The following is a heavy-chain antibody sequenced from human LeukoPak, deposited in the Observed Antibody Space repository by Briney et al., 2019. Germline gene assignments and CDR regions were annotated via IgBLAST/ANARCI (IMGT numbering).Heavy chain of an antibody. CDR3: ARDSAPYDSSGYYRSDY. CDR2: IYTSGST. CDR1: GGSISSYY. D-gene: IGHD3-22*01. Sequence: SETLSLTCTVSGGSISSYYWSWIRQPAGKGLEWIGRIYTSGSTNYNPSLKSRVTMSVDTSKNQFSLKLSSVTAADTAVYYCARDSAPYDSSGYYRSDYWGQGTLVTVSS. J-gene: IGHJ4*02. V-gene: IGHV4-4*07.